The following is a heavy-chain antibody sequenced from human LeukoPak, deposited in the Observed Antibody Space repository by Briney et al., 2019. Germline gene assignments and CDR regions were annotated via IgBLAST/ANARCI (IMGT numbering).Heavy chain of an antibody. CDR1: GFTFSSYG. V-gene: IGHV3-30*18. CDR2: ISYDGSNK. D-gene: IGHD6-19*01. Sequence: PGGSLRLSCAASGFTFSSYGMHWVRQAPGKGLEWVAVISYDGSNKYYADSVKGRFTISRDNSKSTLYLQMNSLRAEDTAVYYCAKDPRGSGWYGYFDYWGQRTLVTVSS. CDR3: AKDPRGSGWYGYFDY. J-gene: IGHJ4*02.